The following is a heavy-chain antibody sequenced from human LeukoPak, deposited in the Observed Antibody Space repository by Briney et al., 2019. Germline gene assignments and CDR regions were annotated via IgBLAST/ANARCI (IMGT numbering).Heavy chain of an antibody. J-gene: IGHJ4*02. D-gene: IGHD4-23*01. CDR3: ARSSSTVVTEAPLDY. Sequence: ASVKVSCKASGYTFSSYDINWVRQASGQGLEWMGWMNPNSDHTGYAQKFQGRVTMTTNTSISTAYMELSSLRSEDTAVYYCARSSSTVVTEAPLDYWGQGTLVTVSS. CDR1: GYTFSSYD. CDR2: MNPNSDHT. V-gene: IGHV1-8*02.